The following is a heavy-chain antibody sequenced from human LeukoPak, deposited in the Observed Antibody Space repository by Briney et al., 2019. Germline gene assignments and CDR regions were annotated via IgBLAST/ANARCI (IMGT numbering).Heavy chain of an antibody. CDR2: INPNSSGT. V-gene: IGHV1-2*02. D-gene: IGHD3-22*01. J-gene: IGHJ3*02. CDR1: GYTFSGYY. CDR3: ARMGHYFDSSGYDFET. Sequence: ASVKVSCKASGYTFSGYYMHWVRQAPGQGLEWMGGINPNSSGTNYAQKYQGRVTMTRDTSISTAYMVLSRLRSDDTAVYFCARMGHYFDSSGYDFETWGQGTMVTVSS.